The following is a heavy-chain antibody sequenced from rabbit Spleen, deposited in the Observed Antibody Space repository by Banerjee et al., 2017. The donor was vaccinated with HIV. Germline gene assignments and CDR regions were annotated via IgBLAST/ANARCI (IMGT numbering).Heavy chain of an antibody. CDR1: GVSFSFNSY. CDR3: ARDTSSSFSSYGMDL. D-gene: IGHD1-1*01. V-gene: IGHV1S40*01. CDR2: IETGGSGFT. Sequence: QSLEESGGDLVKPGASLTLTCTASGVSFSFNSYMCWVRQAPGKGLEWIACIETGGSGFTYFASWAKGRFTISKTSSTTVTLQVTSLTAADTATYFCARDTSSSFSSYGMDLWGPGTLVTVS. J-gene: IGHJ6*01.